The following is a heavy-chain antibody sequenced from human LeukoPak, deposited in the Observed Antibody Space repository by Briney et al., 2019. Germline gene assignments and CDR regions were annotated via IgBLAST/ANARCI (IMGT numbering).Heavy chain of an antibody. CDR3: AKDLAGNYFDY. Sequence: SGGSLRLSCAASGFTFSSYSMSWVRQAPGKWLEWLSAISGSGGSTYYADSVKGRFTISRENSKNTLYLQMNRLRAEDTAVYYCAKDLAGNYFDYWGQGTLVTVSS. J-gene: IGHJ4*02. CDR1: GFTFSSYS. CDR2: ISGSGGST. V-gene: IGHV3-23*01. D-gene: IGHD6-13*01.